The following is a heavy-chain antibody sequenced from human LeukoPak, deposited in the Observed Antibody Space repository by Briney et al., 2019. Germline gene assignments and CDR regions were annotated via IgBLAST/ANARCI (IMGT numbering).Heavy chain of an antibody. CDR1: GFTFSNAW. D-gene: IGHD6-13*01. V-gene: IGHV3-15*01. Sequence: SGGSLRLSCAASGFTFSNAWMSWVRQAPGKGLEWVGRIKSKTDGGTPDYAAPVKGRFTISRDDSKNTLYLQMNSLKTEDTAVYYCTGVSRSSWYDYWGQGTLVTVSS. J-gene: IGHJ4*02. CDR2: IKSKTDGGTP. CDR3: TGVSRSSWYDY.